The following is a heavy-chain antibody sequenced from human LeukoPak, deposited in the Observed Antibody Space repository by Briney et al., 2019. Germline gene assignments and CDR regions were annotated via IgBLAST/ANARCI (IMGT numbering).Heavy chain of an antibody. CDR3: AGAKHHNFNWFDP. V-gene: IGHV1-8*03. CDR1: GYTFTSYD. J-gene: IGHJ5*02. D-gene: IGHD1-20*01. Sequence: ASVKVSCKASGYTFTSYDINWVRQATGQGLEWMGWMNPNSGNTGYAQKFQGRVTITRNTSISTAYMELSSLRSEDTAVYYCAGAKHHNFNWFDPWGQGTLVTVSS. CDR2: MNPNSGNT.